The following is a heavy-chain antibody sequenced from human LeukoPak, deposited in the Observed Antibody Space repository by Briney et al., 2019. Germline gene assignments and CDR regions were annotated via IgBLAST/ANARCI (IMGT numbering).Heavy chain of an antibody. V-gene: IGHV1-8*02. D-gene: IGHD3-22*01. CDR3: ARVYYERLAFDI. J-gene: IGHJ3*02. CDR2: MNPNSGNT. CDR1: GYTFTSYD. Sequence: ASVKVSCKASGYTFTSYDINWVRQATGQGLEWMGWMNPNSGNTGYAQKFQGRVTMTRDMSTSTVYMELSSLRSEDTAVYYCARVYYERLAFDIWGQGTMVTVSS.